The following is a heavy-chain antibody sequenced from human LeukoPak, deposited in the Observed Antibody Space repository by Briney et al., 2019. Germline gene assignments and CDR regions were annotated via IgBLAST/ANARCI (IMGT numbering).Heavy chain of an antibody. J-gene: IGHJ4*02. V-gene: IGHV5-51*01. D-gene: IGHD3-3*01. CDR1: GYRFNAYW. Sequence: GESLKISCKGSGYRFNAYWIAWVRQMPGKGLEWMGIIYPGDSDTRYSPSFQGQVTISVDKSITTAYLQWSSLKASDTGMYYCARRDYDDYTDYWGQGTLVTVSS. CDR3: ARRDYDDYTDY. CDR2: IYPGDSDT.